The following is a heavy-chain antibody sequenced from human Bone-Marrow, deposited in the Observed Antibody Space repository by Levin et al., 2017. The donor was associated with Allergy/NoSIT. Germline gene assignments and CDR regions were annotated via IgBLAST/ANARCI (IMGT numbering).Heavy chain of an antibody. Sequence: ASVKVSCAASGFTFSGSAMHWVRQASGKGLEWVGRIRSKANSYATVYAASVKGRFTISRDDSKNTAYLQMDSLKTEDTAVYYCTRLEVDGDYQKGNFDYWGQGTLVTVSS. CDR1: GFTFSGSA. D-gene: IGHD4-17*01. V-gene: IGHV3-73*01. CDR2: IRSKANSYAT. J-gene: IGHJ4*02. CDR3: TRLEVDGDYQKGNFDY.